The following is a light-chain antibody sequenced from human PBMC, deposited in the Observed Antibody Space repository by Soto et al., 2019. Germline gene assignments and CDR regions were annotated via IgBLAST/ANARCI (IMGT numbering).Light chain of an antibody. CDR2: FGS. CDR1: QSLLSSNGYNY. Sequence: DIVMTPSPLSLPVTPGAPASISCRSSQSLLSSNGYNYLDWYLQKPGQSPQLLIYFGSNRASGVPDRFSGSGSGTDFTLTISSVEPEDVGVYYCMHSLRTPLTFGPGTRVDVK. J-gene: IGKJ3*01. CDR3: MHSLRTPLT. V-gene: IGKV2-28*01.